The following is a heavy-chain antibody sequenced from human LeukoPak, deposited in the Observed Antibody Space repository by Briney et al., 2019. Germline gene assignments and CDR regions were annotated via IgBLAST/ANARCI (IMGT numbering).Heavy chain of an antibody. D-gene: IGHD2-2*02. J-gene: IGHJ1*01. CDR1: GYIFTGYY. Sequence: GASVKVSCKASGYIFTGYYMHWVRQVPGQGLEWVGWINVDTGGTNSAQKFQGRVTMTRDTSISTGYMDLSRLTSDGTAVYYCARGTGACGTTSCYTFPEYFQHWGQGTLVIVSS. V-gene: IGHV1-2*02. CDR2: INVDTGGT. CDR3: ARGTGACGTTSCYTFPEYFQH.